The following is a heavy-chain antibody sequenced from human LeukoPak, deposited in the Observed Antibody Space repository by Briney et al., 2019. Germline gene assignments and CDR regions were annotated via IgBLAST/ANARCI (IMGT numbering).Heavy chain of an antibody. J-gene: IGHJ4*02. Sequence: PGGSLRLSCAASGFTFSSYEMNWVRQAPGKGLEWVSYISSSGSTIYYADSVKGRFTISRDNAKNTLNLQMNSLRAEDTAVYYCARRAGAYSHPYDYWGQGTLVTVSS. V-gene: IGHV3-48*03. CDR3: ARRAGAYSHPYDY. CDR1: GFTFSSYE. D-gene: IGHD4/OR15-4a*01. CDR2: ISSSGSTI.